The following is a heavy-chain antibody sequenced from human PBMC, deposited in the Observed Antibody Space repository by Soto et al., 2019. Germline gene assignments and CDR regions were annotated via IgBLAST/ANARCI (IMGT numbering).Heavy chain of an antibody. V-gene: IGHV3-11*06. CDR3: SGTRGWCDP. D-gene: IGHD3-16*01. CDR1: GFTFSDYD. J-gene: IGHJ5*02. Sequence: QVQLVESGGGLVKPGGSLRLSCAASGFTFSDYDMSWIRQAPGKGLECVAYISSSSRYTNSPDSFKGRFTISRDNAQNCRELQMNSLRAEDTAVDYCSGTRGWCDPWGQGTLVTVSS. CDR2: ISSSSRYT.